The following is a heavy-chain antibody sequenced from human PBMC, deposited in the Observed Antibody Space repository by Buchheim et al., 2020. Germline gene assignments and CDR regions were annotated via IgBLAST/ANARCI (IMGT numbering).Heavy chain of an antibody. D-gene: IGHD1-1*01. CDR3: AREQNGVHSYYYYGMDV. CDR1: GFTFSSYA. CDR2: ISYDGSNK. V-gene: IGHV3-30*04. J-gene: IGHJ6*02. Sequence: QVQLVESGGGVVQPGRSLRLSCAASGFTFSSYAMHWVRQAPGKGLEWVAVISYDGSNKYYADSVKGQFTISRDNSKNTLYLQMNSMRAEDTAVYYCAREQNGVHSYYYYGMDVWGQGTT.